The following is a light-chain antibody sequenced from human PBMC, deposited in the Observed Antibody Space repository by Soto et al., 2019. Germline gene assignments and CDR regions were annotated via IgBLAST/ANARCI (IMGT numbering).Light chain of an antibody. J-gene: IGKJ2*01. CDR3: QQYNSYA. CDR1: QSISYW. V-gene: IGKV1-5*01. CDR2: DAS. Sequence: DIQMTQSPSTLSASVGDSVTITCRASQSISYWLAWYQQKPGKAPKVLIYDASSLESGVPSRFSGSGSGTEFTLTISSLHPDDLATYYCQQYNSYAFGQGTKVDSK.